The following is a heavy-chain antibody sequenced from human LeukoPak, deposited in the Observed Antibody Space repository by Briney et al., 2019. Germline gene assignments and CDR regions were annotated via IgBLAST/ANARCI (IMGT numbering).Heavy chain of an antibody. D-gene: IGHD4-17*01. V-gene: IGHV3-53*01. J-gene: IGHJ4*02. CDR3: AREAGGDYGVDY. Sequence: GGSLRLSCAASGFLVNTNYMTWVRQAPGRGLEWVSFIYADGNTYYADSVKGRFTISRDNSKNTLYLQMNSLRAEDTAVYYCAREAGGDYGVDYWGQGTLVTVSS. CDR1: GFLVNTNY. CDR2: IYADGNT.